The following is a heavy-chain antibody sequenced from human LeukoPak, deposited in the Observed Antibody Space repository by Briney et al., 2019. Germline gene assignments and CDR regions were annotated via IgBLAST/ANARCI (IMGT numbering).Heavy chain of an antibody. V-gene: IGHV4-38-2*02. D-gene: IGHD1-26*01. CDR1: GYSISSGYY. Sequence: SETLSLTCTVSGYSISSGYYWGWIRQPPGKGLEWIGSTYHSGSTYYNPSLKSRVTISVDTSKNQFSLKLSSVTAADTAVYYCARSASWEPFDYWGQGTLVTVSS. CDR2: TYHSGST. CDR3: ARSASWEPFDY. J-gene: IGHJ4*02.